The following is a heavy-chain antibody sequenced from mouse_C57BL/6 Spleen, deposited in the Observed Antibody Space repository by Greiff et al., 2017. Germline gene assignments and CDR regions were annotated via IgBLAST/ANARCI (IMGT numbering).Heavy chain of an antibody. D-gene: IGHD1-1*01. CDR1: GFSLTSYG. CDR2: IWGGGST. CDR3: AKSSSYIYAMDY. V-gene: IGHV2-9*01. J-gene: IGHJ4*01. Sequence: VKLMESGPGLVAPSPCLSISCTVSGFSLTSYGVDWVRQPPGKGLEWLGVIWGGGSTNYNSALMSRLSISKDNSKSQVFLKMNSLRTDDTAMYYYAKSSSYIYAMDYWGQGTSVTVSS.